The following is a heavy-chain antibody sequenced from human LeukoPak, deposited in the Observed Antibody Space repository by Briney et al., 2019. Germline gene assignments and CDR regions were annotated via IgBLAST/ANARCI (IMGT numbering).Heavy chain of an antibody. V-gene: IGHV3-30*02. CDR2: IRYDGSNK. CDR1: GFTFSGFG. Sequence: GGSLRLSCAASGFTFSGFGMHWVRQAPGKGLEWVAFIRYDGSNKYYADSVKGRFTISRDNSKNTLYLQMNSLRPEDTAVYYCAKSIPTIAVAVSTRQWGQGTLVTVSS. J-gene: IGHJ4*02. CDR3: AKSIPTIAVAVSTRQ. D-gene: IGHD6-19*01.